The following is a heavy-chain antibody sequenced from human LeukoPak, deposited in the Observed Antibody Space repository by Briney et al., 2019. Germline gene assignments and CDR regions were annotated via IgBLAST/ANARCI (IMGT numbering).Heavy chain of an antibody. CDR1: GFTFSSYE. D-gene: IGHD2-21*01. J-gene: IGHJ5*02. Sequence: TGGSLRLSCAASGFTFSSYEMNWVHQAPGEGLEWVSYISSSGSSIYYADSVKGRFTISRDNAKNSLYLQMNSLRAEDTAVYYCARVVVYWFDPWGQGTLVTVSS. V-gene: IGHV3-48*03. CDR2: ISSSGSSI. CDR3: ARVVVYWFDP.